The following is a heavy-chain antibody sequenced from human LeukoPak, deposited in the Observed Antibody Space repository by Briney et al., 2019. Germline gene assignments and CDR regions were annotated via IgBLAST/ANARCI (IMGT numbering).Heavy chain of an antibody. Sequence: SETLSLTCTVSGGSMSSYYWSWIRQPPGKGLEWIGYLYHSGSTNYNPSLKSRVTISVDTSKNQFSLKLSSVTAADTAVYYCASPLKYDFWSGSQSDYWGQGTLVTVSS. D-gene: IGHD3-3*01. J-gene: IGHJ4*02. CDR3: ASPLKYDFWSGSQSDY. V-gene: IGHV4-59*12. CDR2: LYHSGST. CDR1: GGSMSSYY.